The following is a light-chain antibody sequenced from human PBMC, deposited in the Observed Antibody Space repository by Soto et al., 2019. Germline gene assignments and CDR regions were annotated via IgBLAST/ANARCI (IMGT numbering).Light chain of an antibody. J-gene: IGKJ1*01. CDR2: AAS. Sequence: IVMTQSPATLSVSPGERATVTCRASQRVSGNLAWHQQRPGQAPRLLIYAASTRATGSQGRFSASGSGTAFTLTITGLQSEDVAVYFCQQYYNWPPTFGQGTKVEIK. CDR1: QRVSGN. CDR3: QQYYNWPPT. V-gene: IGKV3-15*01.